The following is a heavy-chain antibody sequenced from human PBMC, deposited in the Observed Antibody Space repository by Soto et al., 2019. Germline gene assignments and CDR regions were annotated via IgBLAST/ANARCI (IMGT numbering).Heavy chain of an antibody. V-gene: IGHV3-66*01. CDR3: ARASYYYDSRGYYYRYCFDY. CDR2: IYSGGST. CDR1: GFTVNNNY. J-gene: IGHJ4*02. D-gene: IGHD3-22*01. Sequence: GGSLRLSCAASGFTVNNNYMSWVRQAPGKGLEWVSVIYSGGSTYYADSVMGRFTISRDNSKNTVHLQMNSLRAEDTAVYYCARASYYYDSRGYYYRYCFDYWGQGALVTVSS.